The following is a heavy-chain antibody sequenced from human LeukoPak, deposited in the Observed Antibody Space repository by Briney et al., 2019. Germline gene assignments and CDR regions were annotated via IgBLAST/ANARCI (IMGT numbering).Heavy chain of an antibody. D-gene: IGHD1-1*01. J-gene: IGHJ4*02. CDR3: ARGPELERFDY. V-gene: IGHV1-69*05. CDR1: GRTFSSYA. CDR2: IIPIFGTA. Sequence: SVTVSCTASGRTFSSYAISWVRQAPGQGLEWMGGIIPIFGTANYAQKFQGRVTITTDESTSTAYMELSSLRSEDTAVYYCARGPELERFDYWGQGTLVTVSS.